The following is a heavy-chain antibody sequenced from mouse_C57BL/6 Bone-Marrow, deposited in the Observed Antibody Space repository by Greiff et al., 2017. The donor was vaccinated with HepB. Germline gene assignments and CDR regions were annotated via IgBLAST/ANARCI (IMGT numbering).Heavy chain of an antibody. V-gene: IGHV1-80*01. CDR2: IYPGDGDT. J-gene: IGHJ4*01. Sequence: VKLQQSGAELVKPGASVKISCKASGYAFSSYWMNWVKQRPGKGLEWIGQIYPGDGDTNYNGKFKGKATLTADKSSSTAYMQLSSLTSEDSAVDFCARSRAYYSNYGAMDYWGQGTSVTVSS. CDR3: ARSRAYYSNYGAMDY. D-gene: IGHD2-5*01. CDR1: GYAFSSYW.